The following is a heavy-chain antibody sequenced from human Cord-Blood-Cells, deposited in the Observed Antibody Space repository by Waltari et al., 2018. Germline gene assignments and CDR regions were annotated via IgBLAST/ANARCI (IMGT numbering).Heavy chain of an antibody. CDR3: ARDRGVY. V-gene: IGHV3-30-3*01. CDR2: ISYDGSNK. Sequence: SGFTFSSYAMHWVRQAPGKGLEWVAVISYDGSNKYYADSVKGRFTISRDNSKNTLYLQMNSLRAEDTAVYYCARDRGVYWGQGTLVTVSS. D-gene: IGHD3-10*01. J-gene: IGHJ4*02. CDR1: GFTFSSYA.